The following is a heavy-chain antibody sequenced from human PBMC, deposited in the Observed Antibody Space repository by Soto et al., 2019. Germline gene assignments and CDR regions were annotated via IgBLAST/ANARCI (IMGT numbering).Heavy chain of an antibody. CDR1: GYTFTSYA. V-gene: IGHV1-3*01. D-gene: IGHD6-19*01. CDR3: TRDSLPVAGVYYYGMDV. Sequence: ASVKVSCKASGYTFTSYALHWVRQAPGQRLEWMGWINAGNGNIKYSQKFQGRVTITRDTSASTAYMELSSLRSEDTAVYYCTRDSLPVAGVYYYGMDVWGQGTTVTVSS. J-gene: IGHJ6*02. CDR2: INAGNGNI.